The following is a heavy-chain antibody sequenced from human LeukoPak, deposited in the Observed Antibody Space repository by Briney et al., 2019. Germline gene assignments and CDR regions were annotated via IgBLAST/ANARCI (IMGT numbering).Heavy chain of an antibody. CDR3: ARANSSGWYYYYGMDV. J-gene: IGHJ6*02. CDR2: IYTSGST. D-gene: IGHD6-19*01. V-gene: IGHV4-61*02. Sequence: PSETLSLTCTVSGGSISSGSYYWSWIRQPAGKGLEWIGRIYTSGSTNYNPSLKSRVTISVDTSKNQFSLKLSSVTAADTAVYYCARANSSGWYYYYGMDVWGQGTTVTVSS. CDR1: GGSISSGSYY.